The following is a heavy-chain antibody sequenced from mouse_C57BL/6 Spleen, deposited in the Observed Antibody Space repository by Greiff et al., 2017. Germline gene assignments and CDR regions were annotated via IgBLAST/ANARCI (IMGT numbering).Heavy chain of an antibody. CDR1: GFTFSDYY. Sequence: EVMLVESGGGLVQPGGSLKLSCAASGFTFSDYYMYWVRQTPEKRLEGVAYISNGGGSTYYPDTVKGRFTISRDNAKNTLYLQMSRLKSEDTAMYYCARQREGGYYAMDYWGQGTSVTVSS. J-gene: IGHJ4*01. CDR2: ISNGGGST. CDR3: ARQREGGYYAMDY. V-gene: IGHV5-12*01.